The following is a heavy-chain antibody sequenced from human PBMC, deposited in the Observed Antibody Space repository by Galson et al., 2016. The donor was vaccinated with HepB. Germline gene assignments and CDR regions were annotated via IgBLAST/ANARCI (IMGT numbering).Heavy chain of an antibody. CDR2: LYYSGST. V-gene: IGHV4-39*07. J-gene: IGHJ6*02. CDR3: AGHRGRPWGYYYYGMDV. D-gene: IGHD7-27*01. CDR1: GGSISSSSYY. Sequence: ETLSLTCTVSGGSISSSSYYWDWIRQPPGKGLEWIGSLYYSGSTYYNPSLKSRDTISVDTSKNQFSLMLTSVTAADTAVYYCAGHRGRPWGYYYYGMDVWGQGTTVTVAS.